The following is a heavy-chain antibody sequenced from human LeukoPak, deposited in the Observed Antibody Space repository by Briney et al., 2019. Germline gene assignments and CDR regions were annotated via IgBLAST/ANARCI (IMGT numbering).Heavy chain of an antibody. D-gene: IGHD2-2*01. CDR1: GYTFTSYA. CDR3: ARDPRYCSSTSCYAYYYYYMDV. J-gene: IGHJ6*03. V-gene: IGHV7-4-1*02. Sequence: ASVKVSCKASGYTFTSYAMNWVRQAPGQGLEWMGWINTNTGNPTYAQGFTGRFVFSLDTSVSTAYLQISSLKAEDTAVYYCARDPRYCSSTSCYAYYYYYMDVWGKGTTVTVSS. CDR2: INTNTGNP.